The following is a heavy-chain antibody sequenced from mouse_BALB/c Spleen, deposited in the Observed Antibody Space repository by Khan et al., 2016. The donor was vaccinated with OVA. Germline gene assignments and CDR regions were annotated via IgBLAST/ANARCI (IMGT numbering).Heavy chain of an antibody. J-gene: IGHJ3*01. V-gene: IGHV1-4*01. D-gene: IGHD2-14*01. CDR2: INPSNGYT. CDR3: VRDGAYHRNDGWFAY. CDR1: GYTFTSYT. Sequence: VQLQESGAELARPGASVKMSCKASGYTFTSYTIHWIKERPGPGLEWIGYINPSNGYTNYNQKFKDKATLTTDKSSTTAYLQLISLTSDDSAVYNCVRDGAYHRNDGWFAYWGQGTLVTVSA.